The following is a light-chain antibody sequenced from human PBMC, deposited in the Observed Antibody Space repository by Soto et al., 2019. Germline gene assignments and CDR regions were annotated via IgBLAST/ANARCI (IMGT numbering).Light chain of an antibody. CDR3: CSYTSDHPRVYV. CDR1: RSDVGNYNY. J-gene: IGLJ1*01. V-gene: IGLV2-14*03. Sequence: QSALTQPASVSGSPGQSITISCTGTRSDVGNYNYVSWYQHHPGQAPKLMIYDVGSRPSGVSNRFSGSKSGNTASLAIYGLQADDEAEYYCCSYTSDHPRVYVFGTGTKRTFL. CDR2: DVG.